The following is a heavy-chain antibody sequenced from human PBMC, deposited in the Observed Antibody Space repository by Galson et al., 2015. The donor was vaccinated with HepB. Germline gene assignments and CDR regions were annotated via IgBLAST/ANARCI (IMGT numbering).Heavy chain of an antibody. J-gene: IGHJ4*02. CDR1: GYSFTSYW. V-gene: IGHV5-10-1*01. CDR2: IDPSDSYT. Sequence: QSGAEVKKPGESLRISCKGSGYSFTSYWISWVRQMPGKGLEWMGRIDPSDSYTNYSPSFQGHVTISADKSISTAYLQWSSLKASDTAMYYCARLCSSTSCYGFRDYWGQGTLVTVSS. CDR3: ARLCSSTSCYGFRDY. D-gene: IGHD2-2*01.